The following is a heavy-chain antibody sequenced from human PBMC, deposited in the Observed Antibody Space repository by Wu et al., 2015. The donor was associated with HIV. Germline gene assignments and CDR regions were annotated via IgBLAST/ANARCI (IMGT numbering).Heavy chain of an antibody. Sequence: QVQLVQSGAEVKKPGASVKVSCKSSGYTFTSYDINWVRQATGQGLEWMGWMNPTSGNTGYAQEFQDRITLNRDTSIGTAYMELSSLRSEDTAVYYCARMAGYSRGHWYFDLWGRGTWSLSPQ. CDR1: GYTFTSYD. J-gene: IGHJ2*01. D-gene: IGHD3-22*01. CDR2: MNPTSGNT. V-gene: IGHV1-8*01. CDR3: ARMAGYSRGHWYFDL.